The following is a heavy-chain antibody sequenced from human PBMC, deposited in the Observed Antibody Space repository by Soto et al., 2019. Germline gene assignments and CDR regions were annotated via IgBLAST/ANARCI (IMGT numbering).Heavy chain of an antibody. Sequence: GGSLRLSCAASGFTFSSYAMSWVRQAPGKGLEWVSAISGSGGSTYYADSVKGRFTISRDNSKNTLYLQMNSLRAEDTAVYYCAKDYLNNIVVVPAAIPRYNWFDPWGQGTLVTVSS. CDR2: ISGSGGST. V-gene: IGHV3-23*01. J-gene: IGHJ5*02. D-gene: IGHD2-2*01. CDR1: GFTFSSYA. CDR3: AKDYLNNIVVVPAAIPRYNWFDP.